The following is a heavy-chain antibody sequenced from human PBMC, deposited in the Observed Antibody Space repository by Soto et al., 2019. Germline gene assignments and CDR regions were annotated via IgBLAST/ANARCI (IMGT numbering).Heavy chain of an antibody. D-gene: IGHD2-2*01. CDR2: INPTSGGT. V-gene: IGHV1-2*02. CDR3: ARGYCSSSGCSHYFDY. J-gene: IGHJ4*02. CDR1: GYTFTGYY. Sequence: ASVKVSCKASGYTFTGYYMHWVRQAPGQGLEWMALINPTSGGTNYAQKFQGRVTMTWDTSISTAYMELSRPRSDDTAIYYCARGYCSSSGCSHYFDYWGQGTLVTVSS.